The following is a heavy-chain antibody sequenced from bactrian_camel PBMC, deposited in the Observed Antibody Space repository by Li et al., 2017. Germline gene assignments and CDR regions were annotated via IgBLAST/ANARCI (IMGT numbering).Heavy chain of an antibody. Sequence: SLRLSCAASGYTYSTNCMGWFRQAPGKEREAVAAHYTGTATTYVADSVKGRFAISQDNAKNTLTLQMNSLKPEDTAVYYCAAGPCYSEAWCYPHRGQGTQVTVS. D-gene: IGHD3*01. CDR1: GYTYSTNC. CDR2: HYTGTATT. CDR3: AAGPCYSEAWCYPH. J-gene: IGHJ4*01. V-gene: IGHV3S1*01.